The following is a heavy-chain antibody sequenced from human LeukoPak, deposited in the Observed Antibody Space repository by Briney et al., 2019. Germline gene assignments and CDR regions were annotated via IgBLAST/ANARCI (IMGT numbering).Heavy chain of an antibody. J-gene: IGHJ4*02. D-gene: IGHD6-13*01. CDR1: GGSFSGYY. Sequence: SETLSLTCAVYGGSFSGYYWSWIRQPPGKGLEWIGEINHSGSTNYNPSLKSRVTISVDTSKNQFSLKLSSVTAADTAVYYCARDPENTGYSSSWYYRGSYFDYWGQGTLVTVSS. V-gene: IGHV4-34*01. CDR2: INHSGST. CDR3: ARDPENTGYSSSWYYRGSYFDY.